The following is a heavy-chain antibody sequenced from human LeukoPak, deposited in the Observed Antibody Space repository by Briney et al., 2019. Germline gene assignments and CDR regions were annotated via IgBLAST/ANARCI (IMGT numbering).Heavy chain of an antibody. Sequence: GESLKISCKGSGYSFTSYWIGWVRQMPGKGLEWMGIIYPGDSDTRYSPSFQGQVTISADKSISTAYLQWSSLKASDTAMYYCAGGNNRGYSGCGQFDYWGQGTLVTVSS. CDR2: IYPGDSDT. CDR3: AGGNNRGYSGCGQFDY. D-gene: IGHD5-12*01. CDR1: GYSFTSYW. J-gene: IGHJ4*02. V-gene: IGHV5-51*01.